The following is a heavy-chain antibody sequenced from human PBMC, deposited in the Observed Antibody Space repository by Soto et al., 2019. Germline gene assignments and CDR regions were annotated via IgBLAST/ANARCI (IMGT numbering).Heavy chain of an antibody. J-gene: IGHJ3*02. Sequence: GGSLRLSCAASGFTFSSYGMHWVRQAPGKGLEWVAVISYDGRNKYYADSVKGRFTISRDNSKNTLYLQMNSLRAEDTAVYYCAKDERAKRTEVLWFGEFAFDIWGQGTMVTVSS. CDR1: GFTFSSYG. D-gene: IGHD3-10*01. V-gene: IGHV3-30*18. CDR2: ISYDGRNK. CDR3: AKDERAKRTEVLWFGEFAFDI.